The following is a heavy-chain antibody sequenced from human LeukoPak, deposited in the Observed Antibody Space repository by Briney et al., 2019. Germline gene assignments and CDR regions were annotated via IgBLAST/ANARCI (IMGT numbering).Heavy chain of an antibody. V-gene: IGHV3-7*01. Sequence: GGSLRLSSAVSGFTFSHYWMSWVRQAPGKGLEWVANIKPDGSDTYYMDSVEGRFTISRDNAMSSLYLQMNSLRAEDTAVYYCARVGYNNYDLDFWGQGTLVTVSS. CDR2: IKPDGSDT. CDR1: GFTFSHYW. J-gene: IGHJ4*02. CDR3: ARVGYNNYDLDF. D-gene: IGHD3-3*01.